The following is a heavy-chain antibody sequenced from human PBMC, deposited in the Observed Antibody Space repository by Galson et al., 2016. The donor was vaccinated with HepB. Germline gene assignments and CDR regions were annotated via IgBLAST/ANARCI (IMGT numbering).Heavy chain of an antibody. CDR1: GGSISSYY. CDR3: ARNGYGYTYGNNWFDP. Sequence: ETLSLTCTVSGGSISSYYWTWIRQPPGKGLEWIGYKSYSGSTNYNPSLKSRVTTSVDTSKNQFSLKLSSVTAADTAVYYCARNGYGYTYGNNWFDPWGQGILVTVSS. CDR2: KSYSGST. D-gene: IGHD5-18*01. V-gene: IGHV4-59*08. J-gene: IGHJ5*02.